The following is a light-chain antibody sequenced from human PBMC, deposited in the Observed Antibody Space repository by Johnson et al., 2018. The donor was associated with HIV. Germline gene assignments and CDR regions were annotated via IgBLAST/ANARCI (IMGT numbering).Light chain of an antibody. V-gene: IGLV1-51*02. Sequence: QPVLTQPPSVSAAPGQKVTISCSGSSSNIGNNYVSWYQQLPGTAPKLLIYENNKRPSGIPDRFSGSKSGTSATLGIPGLQTADQADYYCGTWDSSLRGVFGTGTKVTVL. CDR1: SSNIGNNY. CDR2: ENN. CDR3: GTWDSSLRGV. J-gene: IGLJ1*01.